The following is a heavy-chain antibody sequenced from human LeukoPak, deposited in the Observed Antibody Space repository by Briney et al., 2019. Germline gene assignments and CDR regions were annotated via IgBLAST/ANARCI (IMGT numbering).Heavy chain of an antibody. Sequence: SETLSLTCTVSGDSISGNFWSWIRQPPGKGLEWIGYIYYSGSTNYNPSLKSRVTISVDTSKNQFSLKLSSVTAADTAVYYCARVARYSSGWYEANYYYMDVWGKGTTVTVPS. D-gene: IGHD6-19*01. CDR1: GDSISGNF. V-gene: IGHV4-59*01. CDR2: IYYSGST. J-gene: IGHJ6*03. CDR3: ARVARYSSGWYEANYYYMDV.